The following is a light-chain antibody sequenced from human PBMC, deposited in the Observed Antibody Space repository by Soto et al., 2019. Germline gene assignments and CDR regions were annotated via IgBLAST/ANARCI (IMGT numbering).Light chain of an antibody. CDR3: QQYYSYPLT. CDR1: QGISTY. V-gene: IGKV1-16*01. J-gene: IGKJ4*01. Sequence: DIQMTQSPSSLSASVGDRVIITCRASQGISTYLAWYQQKPGKVPKLLIYAASTLQSGVPSRFSGSGSGTDFTLTISCLQSEDFATYYCQQYYSYPLTFGGGTKVDIK. CDR2: AAS.